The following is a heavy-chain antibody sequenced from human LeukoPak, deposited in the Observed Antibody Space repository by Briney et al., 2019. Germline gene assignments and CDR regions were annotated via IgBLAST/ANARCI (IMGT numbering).Heavy chain of an antibody. J-gene: IGHJ6*03. Sequence: SQTLSLTCTVSGGSISSGGYYWSWIRQHPGKGLEWIGYIYYSGSTYYNPSPKSRVTISVDTSKNQFSLKLSSVTAADTAVYYCARSGYFFVPMDVWGKGTTVTVSS. CDR3: ARSGYFFVPMDV. V-gene: IGHV4-31*03. CDR1: GGSISSGGYY. D-gene: IGHD3-22*01. CDR2: IYYSGST.